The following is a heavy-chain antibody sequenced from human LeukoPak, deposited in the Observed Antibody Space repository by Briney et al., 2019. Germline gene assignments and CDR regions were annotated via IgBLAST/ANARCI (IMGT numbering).Heavy chain of an antibody. Sequence: AGGSLRLSCAASGFTFSNYWIHWVRQAPGKGLVWVSRINPAGNYANYADSVKGRFTISRDNAENTVYLQMNSLRAEDTALFYCVRDWDHYDFDSWGQGTLVTVSS. CDR1: GFTFSNYW. CDR2: INPAGNYA. D-gene: IGHD3-3*01. V-gene: IGHV3-74*01. J-gene: IGHJ5*01. CDR3: VRDWDHYDFDS.